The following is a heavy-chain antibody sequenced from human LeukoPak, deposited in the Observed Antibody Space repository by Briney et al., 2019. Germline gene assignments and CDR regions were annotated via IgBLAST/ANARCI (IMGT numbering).Heavy chain of an antibody. J-gene: IGHJ4*02. CDR1: GFTFSRYA. D-gene: IGHD2-2*01. Sequence: GGSLRLSCAASGFTFSRYAMSWVRQAPGKGLEWVSAISDSGGSTYYADSVKGRFTISRDNSKNTVYLQMNSLRAENTAVYYCAKDRRGCSSTSCSYRFDYWGQGTLVTVSS. CDR2: ISDSGGST. V-gene: IGHV3-23*01. CDR3: AKDRRGCSSTSCSYRFDY.